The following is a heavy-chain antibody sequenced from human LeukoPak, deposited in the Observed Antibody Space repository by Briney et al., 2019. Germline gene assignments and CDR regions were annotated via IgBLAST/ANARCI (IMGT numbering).Heavy chain of an antibody. D-gene: IGHD3-10*01. CDR2: ISSSSSYI. V-gene: IGHV3-21*01. CDR3: ARGLTNYYGSGSYLDY. CDR1: GFTFSSYS. Sequence: PGGSLRLSCAASGFTFSSYSMNWVRQAPGKGLEWVSSISSSSSYIYYADSVKGRFTISRDNAKNSLYLQMNSLRAEDTAVYYCARGLTNYYGSGSYLDYWGQGTLVTVSS. J-gene: IGHJ4*02.